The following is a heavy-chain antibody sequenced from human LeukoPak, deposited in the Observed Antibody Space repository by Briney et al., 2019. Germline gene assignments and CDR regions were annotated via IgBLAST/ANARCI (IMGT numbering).Heavy chain of an antibody. V-gene: IGHV1-2*02. J-gene: IGHJ6*03. CDR1: GYTLTGYY. CDR3: ARDKGPRDYDILTGPYYYMDV. CDR2: INPNSGGT. D-gene: IGHD3-9*01. Sequence: ASVKVSCKASGYTLTGYYMHWVRQAPGQGLEWMRWINPNSGGTNYAQKFQGRVTMTRDTSISTAYMELSRLRSDDTAVYYCARDKGPRDYDILTGPYYYMDVWGKGTTVTISS.